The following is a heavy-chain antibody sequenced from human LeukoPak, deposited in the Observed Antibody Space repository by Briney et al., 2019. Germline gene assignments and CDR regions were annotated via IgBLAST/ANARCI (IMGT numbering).Heavy chain of an antibody. J-gene: IGHJ4*02. V-gene: IGHV4-4*07. Sequence: SETLSLTCTVFGGSINSYYWSWIWQPAGKGLEWIGRIYSSGSTNYNPSLKSRVSMSVDMSKNQFSLKLTSVTAADTAVYYCARGGKATVVTMWGQGILVTVSS. CDR2: IYSSGST. CDR1: GGSINSYY. CDR3: ARGGKATVVTM. D-gene: IGHD4-23*01.